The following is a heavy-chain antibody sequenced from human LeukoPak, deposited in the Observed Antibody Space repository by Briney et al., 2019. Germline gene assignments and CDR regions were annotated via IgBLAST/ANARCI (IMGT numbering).Heavy chain of an antibody. CDR3: ARARTGVHFQY. J-gene: IGHJ1*01. CDR2: ISAYNGNT. V-gene: IGHV1-18*01. Sequence: ASVRVSCKASGYTFSNYGIAWVRQAPGQGLEWMGWISAYNGNTNYAQKIQGRVTMTTDTSTSTAYMDLRSLRSDDTAVYYCARARTGVHFQYWGQGTLITVSS. CDR1: GYTFSNYG. D-gene: IGHD7-27*01.